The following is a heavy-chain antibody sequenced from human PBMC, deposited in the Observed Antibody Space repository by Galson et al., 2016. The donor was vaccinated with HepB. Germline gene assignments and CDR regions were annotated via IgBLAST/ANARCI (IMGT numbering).Heavy chain of an antibody. V-gene: IGHV1-18*04. CDR1: GDTFTSYE. J-gene: IGHJ4*02. CDR3: ARESLVGARVD. Sequence: SVKVSCKASGDTFTSYEIRWVRQAPGQGLEWMGWISGYNGKTNYAQKVQDRVTMTTDTSTTTAYMELRSLRSDDTAVYSRARESLVGARVDWGQGTLVTVSS. D-gene: IGHD1-26*01. CDR2: ISGYNGKT.